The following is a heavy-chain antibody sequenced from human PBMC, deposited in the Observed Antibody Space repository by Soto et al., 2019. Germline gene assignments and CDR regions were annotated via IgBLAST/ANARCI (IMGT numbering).Heavy chain of an antibody. J-gene: IGHJ5*02. V-gene: IGHV4-31*03. Sequence: QVQLQESGPGLVKPSQTLSLTCTVSGGSISSGGYYWSWIRQHPGKGLEWIGYIYYSGSTYYNPSLKSRVTISVDTSKNQFSLKLSSVTAADTAVYYCARDQGPSSNWSGWFDPWGQGTLVTVSS. CDR1: GGSISSGGYY. CDR2: IYYSGST. CDR3: ARDQGPSSNWSGWFDP. D-gene: IGHD1-20*01.